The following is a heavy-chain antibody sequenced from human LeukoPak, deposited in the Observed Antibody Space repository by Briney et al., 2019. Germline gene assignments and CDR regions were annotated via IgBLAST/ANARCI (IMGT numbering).Heavy chain of an antibody. Sequence: GGSLRLSCAASGFTFSSYAMSWVRQAPGKGLEWVSAISGSGGSTYYADSVKGRFTISRDDSKNTLYLQMNSLRAEDTAVYHCAKDRVLLRFLEWLSHAFDIWGQGTMVTVSS. V-gene: IGHV3-23*01. J-gene: IGHJ3*02. D-gene: IGHD3-3*01. CDR3: AKDRVLLRFLEWLSHAFDI. CDR1: GFTFSSYA. CDR2: ISGSGGST.